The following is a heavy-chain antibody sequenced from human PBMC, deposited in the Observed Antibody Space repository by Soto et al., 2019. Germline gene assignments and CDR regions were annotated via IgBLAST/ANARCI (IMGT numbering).Heavy chain of an antibody. V-gene: IGHV6-1*01. CDR2: TYYRSKWYN. J-gene: IGHJ4*02. Sequence: PSQTLSLTCVISGDSVSSNSAAWNWIRQSPSRGLEWLGRTYYRSKWYNDYAVSVKSRITINPDTSKNQFSLQLNSVTPEDTAVYYCARAFIVVVPAAPRGPFDYWGQGTLVTVSS. D-gene: IGHD2-2*01. CDR1: GDSVSSNSAA. CDR3: ARAFIVVVPAAPRGPFDY.